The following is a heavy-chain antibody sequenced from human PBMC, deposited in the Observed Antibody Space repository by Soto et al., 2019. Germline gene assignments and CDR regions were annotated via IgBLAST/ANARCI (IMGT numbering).Heavy chain of an antibody. J-gene: IGHJ5*02. CDR1: GGTFSTYT. V-gene: IGHV1-69*13. CDR2: IIPIFGTA. Sequence: SVKVSCKSSGGTFSTYTLACVRQAPGQGLEWVGGIIPIFGTANYPQKFKGRVTITADESTSTAYMELSSLRSEDTAVYYCARSQDSSGYWNSCFDPWGQGTLVTVS. D-gene: IGHD3-22*01. CDR3: ARSQDSSGYWNSCFDP.